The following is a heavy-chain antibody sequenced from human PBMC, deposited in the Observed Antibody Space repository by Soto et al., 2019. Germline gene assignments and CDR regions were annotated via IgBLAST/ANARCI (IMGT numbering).Heavy chain of an antibody. D-gene: IGHD3-22*01. CDR1: GYTFTSYG. CDR2: ISAYNGNT. J-gene: IGHJ3*02. CDR3: ARDGYYYDSSGYYPDAFDI. V-gene: IGHV1-18*04. Sequence: ASVKGSCKASGYTFTSYGISWVRQAPGQGREWMGWISAYNGNTNYAQKRQGRVTMTTDTSTSTAYMELRSLRSDDTAVYYCARDGYYYDSSGYYPDAFDIWGQGTMVTVSS.